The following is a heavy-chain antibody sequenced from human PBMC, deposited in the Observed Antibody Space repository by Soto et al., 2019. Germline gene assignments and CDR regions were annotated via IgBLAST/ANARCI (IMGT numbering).Heavy chain of an antibody. CDR3: AGIQSKRLSGLDP. CDR1: GGSISSGDYY. V-gene: IGHV4-30-4*01. Sequence: QVQLQESGPGLVKPSQTLSLTCTVSGGSISSGDYYWSWIRQPPGKGLEWIGYIYYSGSTYYNPSLKRRVTISVDTSKNQFSLKLSSVTAADTAVYYCAGIQSKRLSGLDPWGQGTLVTVSS. J-gene: IGHJ5*02. D-gene: IGHD5-18*01. CDR2: IYYSGST.